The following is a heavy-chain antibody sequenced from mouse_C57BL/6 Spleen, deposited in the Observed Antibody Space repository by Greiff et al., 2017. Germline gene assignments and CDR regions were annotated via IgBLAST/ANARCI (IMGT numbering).Heavy chain of an antibody. J-gene: IGHJ3*01. CDR1: GYTFTSYW. Sequence: QVQLQQPGAELVRPGSSVKLSCKASGYTFTSYWMHWVKQRPIQGLEWIGNIDPSDSETHYNQKFKDKATLTVDKSSSTAYMQLSSLTSEDSAVYYCERGYYGSSAFAYWGQGTLVTVSA. V-gene: IGHV1-52*01. D-gene: IGHD1-1*01. CDR2: IDPSDSET. CDR3: ERGYYGSSAFAY.